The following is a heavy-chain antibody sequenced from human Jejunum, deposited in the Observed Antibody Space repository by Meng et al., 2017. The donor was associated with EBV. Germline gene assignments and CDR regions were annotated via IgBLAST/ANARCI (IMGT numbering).Heavy chain of an antibody. CDR3: ARDQNGSYFAY. D-gene: IGHD1-26*01. CDR2: IYNSEST. CDR1: GGSVRSGGYY. V-gene: IGHV4-61*08. J-gene: IGHJ4*02. Sequence: QVQLPESGPGLVKPSETLSLPCTVSGGSVRSGGYYWSWIRQPPGKGLEWIGYIYNSESTNYKSSLKSRVTISADTSKNQFSLRLSSVTAADTAVYYCARDQNGSYFAYWGQGTLVTVSS.